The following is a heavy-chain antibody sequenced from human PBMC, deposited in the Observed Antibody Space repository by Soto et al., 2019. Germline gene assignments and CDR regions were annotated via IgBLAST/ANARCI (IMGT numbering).Heavy chain of an antibody. V-gene: IGHV3-49*04. CDR3: SAGSCVDFGS. CDR1: GFRFSEHA. J-gene: IGHJ5*02. CDR2: IRNTPYGGTT. Sequence: PGGSLRLSCNCPGFRFSEHAMHWVRQAPGKGLEWVGFIRNTPYGGTTDYAASVRGRFTISRDNSESNAYLQMNSLKTKDSCDYYYSAGSCVDFGSWGQGTLVTVSS. D-gene: IGHD1-26*01.